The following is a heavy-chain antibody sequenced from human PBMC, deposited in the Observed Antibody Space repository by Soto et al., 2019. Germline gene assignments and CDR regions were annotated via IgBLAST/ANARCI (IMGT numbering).Heavy chain of an antibody. CDR2: IYYSGST. J-gene: IGHJ6*03. Sequence: QLQLQESGPGLVKPSETLSLTCTVSGGSISSSNYYWGWIRQPPGKGLEWIGSIYYSGSTHYNPSLKSRVSISVDTSKMQFSLKLSSVTAADTAVYYCASYPLEEWFYYYMDVWGKGTTVTVSS. CDR3: ASYPLEEWFYYYMDV. D-gene: IGHD3-3*01. V-gene: IGHV4-39*01. CDR1: GGSISSSNYY.